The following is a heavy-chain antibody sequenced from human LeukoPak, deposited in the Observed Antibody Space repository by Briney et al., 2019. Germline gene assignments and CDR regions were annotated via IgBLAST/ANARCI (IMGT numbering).Heavy chain of an antibody. V-gene: IGHV3-23*01. CDR1: GSTFSSYA. D-gene: IGHD6-19*01. Sequence: GGSLRLSCAASGSTFSSYAMSWVRQAPGKGLEWVSAISGSGGSTYYADSVKGRFTISRDNSKNTLYLQMNSLRAEDTAVYYCAKESKYSGWYLLSRDFDYWGQGTLVTVSS. J-gene: IGHJ4*02. CDR2: ISGSGGST. CDR3: AKESKYSGWYLLSRDFDY.